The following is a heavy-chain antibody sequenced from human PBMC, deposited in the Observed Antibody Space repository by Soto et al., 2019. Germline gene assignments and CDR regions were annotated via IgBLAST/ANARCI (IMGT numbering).Heavy chain of an antibody. V-gene: IGHV3-30-3*01. CDR1: GFTFSSYA. J-gene: IGHJ6*02. CDR3: ARGNYYYGMDV. CDR2: ISYDGSNK. Sequence: GGSLRLSCAASGFTFSSYAMHWVRQAPGKGLEWVAVISYDGSNKYYADSVKGRFTISRDNSKNTPYLQMNSLRAEDTAVYYCARGNYYYGMDVWGQGTTVTVSS. D-gene: IGHD3-10*01.